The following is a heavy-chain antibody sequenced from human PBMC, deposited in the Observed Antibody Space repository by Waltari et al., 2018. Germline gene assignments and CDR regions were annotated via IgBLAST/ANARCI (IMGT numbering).Heavy chain of an antibody. V-gene: IGHV4-34*01. CDR2: INHSGST. D-gene: IGHD3-3*01. CDR1: GGSFSGYY. Sequence: VQLQQWGAGLLKPSETLSLTCAVYGGSFSGYYWSWIRQPPGKGLEWIGEINHSGSTNYNPSLKSRVTISVDTSKNQFSLKLSSVTAADTAVYYCARGRLRFLEWLKYYFDYWGQGTLVTVSS. CDR3: ARGRLRFLEWLKYYFDY. J-gene: IGHJ4*02.